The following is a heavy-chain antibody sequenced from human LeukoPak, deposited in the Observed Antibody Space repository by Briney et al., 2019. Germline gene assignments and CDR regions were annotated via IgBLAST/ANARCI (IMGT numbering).Heavy chain of an antibody. CDR2: INPNSGGT. J-gene: IGHJ4*02. CDR1: GYTFNGYY. D-gene: IGHD6-13*01. V-gene: IGHV1-2*02. CDR3: ARSRDSIAAAGQAFDY. Sequence: GASVKVSCKSSGYTFNGYYMHWVRQAPGQGLEWMGWINPNSGGTNYAQKFQGRVTMTTDTSTSTAYMELRSLRSDDTAVYYCARSRDSIAAAGQAFDYWGQGTLVTVSS.